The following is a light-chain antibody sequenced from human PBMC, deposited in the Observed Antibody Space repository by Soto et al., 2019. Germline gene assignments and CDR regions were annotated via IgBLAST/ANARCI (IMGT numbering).Light chain of an antibody. CDR3: QQYGSSPWT. J-gene: IGKJ1*01. V-gene: IGKV3-20*01. CDR2: GAS. CDR1: QSVSSNY. Sequence: EIVLTQSPGTLSLSPGERATLSCRASQSVSSNYLVWYQQKPGQAPRPLIYGASSRATGIPDRFSGSGAGTDFTLTISRLEPEDFVVYYCQQYGSSPWTFGQGTKVEIK.